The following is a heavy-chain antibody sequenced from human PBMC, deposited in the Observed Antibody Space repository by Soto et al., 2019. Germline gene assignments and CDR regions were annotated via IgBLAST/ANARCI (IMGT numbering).Heavy chain of an antibody. CDR3: AKDFASDV. J-gene: IGHJ6*04. Sequence: QVQLVQSGGGVVQPGRSLTLSCEASGFSLSAYAMQWVRQAPGKGLEWMAVISKDGSDKSYADSVKGRLTVSRDNSKNTLYLQMDSLRPEDTAIYYCAKDFASDVWGEGTMVTVSS. CDR1: GFSLSAYA. V-gene: IGHV3-30*18. CDR2: ISKDGSDK.